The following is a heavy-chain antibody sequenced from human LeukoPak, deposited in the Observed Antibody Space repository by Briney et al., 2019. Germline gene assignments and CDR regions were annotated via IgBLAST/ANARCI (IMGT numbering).Heavy chain of an antibody. Sequence: GGSLRLSCAASGFTFSSYAMHWVRQAPGKGLEWVAVISYDGSNKYYADSVKGRLTISRDNSKNTLYLQMNSLRAEDTAVYYCARSTIVMDVWGQGTTVTVSS. CDR1: GFTFSSYA. J-gene: IGHJ6*02. D-gene: IGHD2-15*01. CDR3: ARSTIVMDV. V-gene: IGHV3-30*04. CDR2: ISYDGSNK.